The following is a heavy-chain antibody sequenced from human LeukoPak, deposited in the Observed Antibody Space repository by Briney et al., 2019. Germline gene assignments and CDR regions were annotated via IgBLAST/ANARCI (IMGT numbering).Heavy chain of an antibody. V-gene: IGHV5-51*01. J-gene: IGHJ4*02. CDR1: GYSFTSYW. D-gene: IGHD4-23*01. CDR2: IYAGDYDT. CDR3: ARRDYGGKHFDY. Sequence: GEALKISCKGSGYSFTSYWFGWGRQMPGKGLEWWGIIYAGDYDTIYSPSFQGQVTISADKSISTAYLQWSSLKASDTAMYYCARRDYGGKHFDYWGQGTLVTVSS.